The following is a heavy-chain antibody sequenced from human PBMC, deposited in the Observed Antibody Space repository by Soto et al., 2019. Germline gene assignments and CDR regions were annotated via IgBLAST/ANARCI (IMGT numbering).Heavy chain of an antibody. Sequence: ETLSLTSQVSYGSISRGPYYCGWCRGPRGKGLEWIWSIYYSGIPYYNPSLKSRVTISVDTSKNQFSRKLTSVTAADTAVYYCARHTPPDYDYVWGSYRPNWFDHWGQGTLVTVSS. V-gene: IGHV4-39*01. J-gene: IGHJ5*02. CDR2: IYYSGIP. CDR1: YGSISRGPYY. CDR3: ARHTPPDYDYVWGSYRPNWFDH. D-gene: IGHD3-16*02.